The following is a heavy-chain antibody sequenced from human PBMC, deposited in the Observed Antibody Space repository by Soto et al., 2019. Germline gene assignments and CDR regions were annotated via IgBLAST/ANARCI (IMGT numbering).Heavy chain of an antibody. Sequence: ADTLSLTCNVSGGSIYRFYWSLIRQPPGMGLEYIGYIYYSGSTNYNPSLKSRLTMSVDTSKNRFSLKLTSVTAADTALYYCARGAPARPPFVCYNYYYGMDVWGQGTSVTVSS. J-gene: IGHJ6*02. D-gene: IGHD6-6*01. CDR1: GGSIYRFY. V-gene: IGHV4-59*01. CDR2: IYYSGST. CDR3: ARGAPARPPFVCYNYYYGMDV.